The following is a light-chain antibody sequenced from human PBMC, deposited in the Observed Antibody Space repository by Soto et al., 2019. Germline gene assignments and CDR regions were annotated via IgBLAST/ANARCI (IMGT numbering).Light chain of an antibody. J-gene: IGKJ2*01. Sequence: EIVLTQSPGTLSLSAGERATLSCRASQSIPTSYLSWYQKKPGQAPRLLIYGTSTRAAGMPDRVSGGGYGTDFILTISGLEPEDFAVYYCVLYGYSPRFTFGQGTKVEIK. V-gene: IGKV3-20*01. CDR2: GTS. CDR1: QSIPTSY. CDR3: VLYGYSPRFT.